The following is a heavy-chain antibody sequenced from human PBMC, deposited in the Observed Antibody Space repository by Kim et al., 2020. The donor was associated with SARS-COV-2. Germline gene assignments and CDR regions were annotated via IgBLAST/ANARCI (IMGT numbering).Heavy chain of an antibody. CDR3: ARHVNTAVIPFDS. V-gene: IGHV4-4*02. Sequence: SETLSLTCAVSGGSITSINWWSWVRQPPGKGLEWIGEIYHSGNTNYNPSLKSRVTISVDKSKNQFSLNLTSVTAADTAVYFCARHVNTAVIPFDSWGQGTLVTVSS. J-gene: IGHJ4*02. D-gene: IGHD5-18*01. CDR1: GGSITSINW. CDR2: IYHSGNT.